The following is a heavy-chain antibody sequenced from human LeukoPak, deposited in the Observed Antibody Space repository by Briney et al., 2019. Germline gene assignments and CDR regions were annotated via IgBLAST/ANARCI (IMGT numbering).Heavy chain of an antibody. CDR3: ARGGRRTRLHGYSYGLPVYFDY. Sequence: MASETLSLTCAVYGGSFSGYYWSWIRQPPGKGLEWIGEINHSGSTNYNPSLKSRVTISVDTSKNQFSLKLSSVTAADTAVYYCARGGRRTRLHGYSYGLPVYFDYWGQGTLVTVSS. D-gene: IGHD5-18*01. CDR2: INHSGST. CDR1: GGSFSGYY. J-gene: IGHJ4*02. V-gene: IGHV4-34*01.